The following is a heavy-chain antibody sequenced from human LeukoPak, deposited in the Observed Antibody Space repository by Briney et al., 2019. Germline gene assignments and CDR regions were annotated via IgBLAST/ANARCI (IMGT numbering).Heavy chain of an antibody. CDR3: AKDPYSGSYFDY. Sequence: GGSLRLSCAASGFTFSSYDMHWVRQATGKGLEWVSAIGTAGDTYYPGSVKGRFTISRENAKNSLYLQMNSLRAEDTAVYYCAKDPYSGSYFDYWGQGTLVTVSS. V-gene: IGHV3-13*01. CDR1: GFTFSSYD. J-gene: IGHJ4*02. CDR2: IGTAGDT. D-gene: IGHD1-26*01.